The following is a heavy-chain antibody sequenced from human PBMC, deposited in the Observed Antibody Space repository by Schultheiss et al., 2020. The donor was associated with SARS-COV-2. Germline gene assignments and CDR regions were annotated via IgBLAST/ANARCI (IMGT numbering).Heavy chain of an antibody. Sequence: SQTFSLTCTVSGGSISSSSYYWGWIRQPPGKGLEWIGEINHSGSTNYNPSLKSRVTISVDTSKNQFSLKLSSVTAEDTAVYNCARGSRIAARRTHIYYFYMDVWGKGTTVTVSS. D-gene: IGHD6-6*01. CDR1: GGSISSSSYY. J-gene: IGHJ6*03. CDR2: INHSGST. V-gene: IGHV4-39*07. CDR3: ARGSRIAARRTHIYYFYMDV.